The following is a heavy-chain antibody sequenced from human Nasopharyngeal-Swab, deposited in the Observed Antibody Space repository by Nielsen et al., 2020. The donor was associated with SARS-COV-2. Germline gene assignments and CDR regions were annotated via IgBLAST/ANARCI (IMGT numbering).Heavy chain of an antibody. V-gene: IGHV4-59*01. D-gene: IGHD4-17*01. Sequence: SETLSLTCTVSGGSISSYYWSWIRQPPGKGLEWIGYIYYSGSTNYNPSLKSRVTISVDTSKNQFSLKLSSVTAADTAVYYCAEETTLTYYFDYWGQGTLVTVSS. CDR3: AEETTLTYYFDY. CDR1: GGSISSYY. J-gene: IGHJ4*02. CDR2: IYYSGST.